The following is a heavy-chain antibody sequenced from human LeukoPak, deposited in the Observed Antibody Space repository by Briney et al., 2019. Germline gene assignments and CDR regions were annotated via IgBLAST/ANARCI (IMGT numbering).Heavy chain of an antibody. CDR2: MSHDGTIA. CDR3: AREGHSSGRAAAFDH. D-gene: IGHD6-19*01. Sequence: GRSLRLSCAASGFTFNNYVMHWVRQAPGKGLEWVALMSHDGTIAYNVDSVKGRFSISRDNSKDTVFLQLNSLTSEDTAVYYCAREGHSSGRAAAFDHWGQVTLVTVSS. J-gene: IGHJ4*02. CDR1: GFTFNNYV. V-gene: IGHV3-30*04.